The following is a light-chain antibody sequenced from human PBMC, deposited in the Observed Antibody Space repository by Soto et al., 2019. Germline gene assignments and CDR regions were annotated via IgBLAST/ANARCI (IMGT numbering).Light chain of an antibody. J-gene: IGLJ1*01. CDR1: SSDVGGYNY. V-gene: IGLV2-11*01. CDR3: CSYAGSPRYV. CDR2: DVS. Sequence: QSVLTQPRSVSGSPGQSVTISCTGTSSDVGGYNYVSWYQQHPGKAPKGMIYDVSERPSGVPDRFSGSKSGNTAALTISGLQSEDEADYYCCSYAGSPRYVLGTGTKLTVL.